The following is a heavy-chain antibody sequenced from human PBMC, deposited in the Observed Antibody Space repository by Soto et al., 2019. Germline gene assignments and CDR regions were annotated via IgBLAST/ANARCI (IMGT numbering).Heavy chain of an antibody. Sequence: GESLKISCAASGFTFSSYGMHWVRQAPGKGLEWVAVIWYDGSNKYYADSVKGRFTISRDNSKNTLYLQMNSLRAEDTAVYYCAREQGIVGATAFDYWGQGTLVTVSS. CDR2: IWYDGSNK. D-gene: IGHD1-26*01. CDR1: GFTFSSYG. V-gene: IGHV3-33*01. CDR3: AREQGIVGATAFDY. J-gene: IGHJ4*02.